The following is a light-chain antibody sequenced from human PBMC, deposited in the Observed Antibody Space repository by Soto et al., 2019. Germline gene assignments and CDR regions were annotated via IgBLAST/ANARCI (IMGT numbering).Light chain of an antibody. CDR2: EGS. Sequence: SALTQPASVSGSPGQSITISCTGTSSDVGSYNLVSWYQQHPGKAPKLMIYEGSKRPSGVSNRFSGSKSGNTASLTISGLQAEDEADYYCCSYAGSSTLDVVFGGGTKLTVL. CDR1: SSDVGSYNL. J-gene: IGLJ2*01. V-gene: IGLV2-23*01. CDR3: CSYAGSSTLDVV.